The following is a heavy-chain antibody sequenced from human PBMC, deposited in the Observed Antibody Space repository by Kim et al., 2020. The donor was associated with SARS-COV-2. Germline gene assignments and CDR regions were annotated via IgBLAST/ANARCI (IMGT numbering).Heavy chain of an antibody. CDR3: ATAVGRGGSHNNFDY. D-gene: IGHD3-16*01. V-gene: IGHV1-24*01. J-gene: IGHJ4*02. Sequence: ASVKVSCKVSGYTLTELSMHWVRQAPGKGLEWMGGFDPEDGETIYAQKFQGRVTMTEDTSTDTAYMELSSLRSEDTAVYYCATAVGRGGSHNNFDYWGQGTLVTVSS. CDR1: GYTLTELS. CDR2: FDPEDGET.